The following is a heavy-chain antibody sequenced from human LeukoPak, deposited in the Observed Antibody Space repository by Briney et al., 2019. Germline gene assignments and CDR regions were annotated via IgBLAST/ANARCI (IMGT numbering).Heavy chain of an antibody. CDR3: ATAPRPEMIVSVISAFDI. V-gene: IGHV4-59*01. D-gene: IGHD3-22*01. J-gene: IGHJ3*02. Sequence: SETLSLTCTVSGGSISSYYWSWIRQPPGKGLEWIGYIYYSGSTNYNPSLKSRVTISVDTSKNQFSLKLSSVTAADTAVYYCATAPRPEMIVSVISAFDIWGQGTMVTVSS. CDR2: IYYSGST. CDR1: GGSISSYY.